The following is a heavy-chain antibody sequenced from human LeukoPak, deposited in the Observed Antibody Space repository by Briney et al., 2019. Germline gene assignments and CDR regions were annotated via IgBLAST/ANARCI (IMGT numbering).Heavy chain of an antibody. D-gene: IGHD3-3*01. V-gene: IGHV3-53*01. J-gene: IGHJ4*02. CDR1: GFIVSSNY. CDR3: ARDFGDCRGYFDY. Sequence: GGSLRLSCAASGFIVSSNYMSWVRQAPGKGLEWVSVIYTGGNSYYADSVKGRFTISRDNSKNTLYLQMNSLRAEDTAMYYCARDFGDCRGYFDYWGQGTLVTVSS. CDR2: IYTGGNS.